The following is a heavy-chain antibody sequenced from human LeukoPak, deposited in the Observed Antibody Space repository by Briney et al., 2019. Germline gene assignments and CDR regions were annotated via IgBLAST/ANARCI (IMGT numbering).Heavy chain of an antibody. CDR3: AKLGGQEVYNYYVGV. CDR1: ALTCGSDA. CDR2: IIDSGDIT. D-gene: IGHD3-16*01. V-gene: IGHV3-23*01. Sequence: GRSLRLSCEASALTCGSDAMSWVRQAPGKGLEWVSGIIDSGDITYYANSVKGRFTISRDNSKNTLYLQMNSLRAEDTAVYYCAKLGGQEVYNYYVGVWGKGTTVAVSS. J-gene: IGHJ6*03.